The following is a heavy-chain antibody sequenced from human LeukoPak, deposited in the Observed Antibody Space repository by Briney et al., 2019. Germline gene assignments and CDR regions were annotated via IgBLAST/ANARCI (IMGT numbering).Heavy chain of an antibody. Sequence: ASVKVSCKASGYTFTGDYMHWVRQAPGRGLEWMGWINPNSGGTNYAQKFQGRVTMTRDTSISTAYMELSRLRSDDTAVYYCATYCNGGSCYPDDNYYGMDVWGQGTTVTVSS. V-gene: IGHV1-2*02. CDR2: INPNSGGT. J-gene: IGHJ6*02. CDR1: GYTFTGDY. D-gene: IGHD2-15*01. CDR3: ATYCNGGSCYPDDNYYGMDV.